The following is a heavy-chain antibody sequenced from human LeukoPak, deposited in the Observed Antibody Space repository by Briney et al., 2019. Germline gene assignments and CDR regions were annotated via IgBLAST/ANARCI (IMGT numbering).Heavy chain of an antibody. J-gene: IGHJ3*01. D-gene: IGHD1-26*01. Sequence: EASVKVSCKASGGTFSSYAISWVRQAPGQGLEWMGWINPTSGATNFAQEFKGRVAVTRDTSTSTAYMDLHSLTSDDTAVYYCARVVVGATSRGGPFDAWGQGTMVTVSS. CDR3: ARVVVGATSRGGPFDA. CDR2: INPTSGAT. V-gene: IGHV1-2*02. CDR1: GGTFSSYA.